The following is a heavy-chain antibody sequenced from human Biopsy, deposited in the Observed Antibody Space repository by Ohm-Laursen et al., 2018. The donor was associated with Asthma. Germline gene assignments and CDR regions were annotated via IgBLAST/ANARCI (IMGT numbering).Heavy chain of an antibody. J-gene: IGHJ4*02. CDR2: IYYIGST. V-gene: IGHV4-30-4*01. CDR1: GGSISSGAYY. Sequence: SLTLSFTCTVSGGSISSGAYYWSSVRQPPGKGLERIGYIYYIGSTYYNPSLKSRVAITLDTTKNQFSLKLSSVTAADTAVYFCARRGGVRRYFDYWGQGTLVTVSS. D-gene: IGHD3-16*01. CDR3: ARRGGVRRYFDY.